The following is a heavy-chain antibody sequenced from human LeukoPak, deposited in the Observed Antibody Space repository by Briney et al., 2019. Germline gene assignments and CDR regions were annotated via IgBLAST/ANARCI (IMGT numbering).Heavy chain of an antibody. V-gene: IGHV3-30-3*02. Sequence: GRSLRLSCAASGFTFSSYAMHWVRQAPGKGLEWVAVISYDGSNKYYADSVKGRFTISRDNSKNTLYLQMNSLRAEDTAVYYCAKPPTRSWGVLPWGQGTLVTVSS. CDR1: GFTFSSYA. CDR2: ISYDGSNK. J-gene: IGHJ5*02. D-gene: IGHD3-16*01. CDR3: AKPPTRSWGVLP.